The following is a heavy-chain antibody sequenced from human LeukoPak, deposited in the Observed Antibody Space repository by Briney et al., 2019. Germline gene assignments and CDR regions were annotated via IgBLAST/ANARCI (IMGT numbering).Heavy chain of an antibody. D-gene: IGHD4-17*01. Sequence: GASVKVSCKASGYTFTSYYMHWVRQAPGQGLEWMGIINTSGGSTSYAQKFQGRVTMTRDTSTSTVYMELSSLRSEDTAVYYCTYGLRDAFDIWGQGTMVTVSS. CDR3: TYGLRDAFDI. V-gene: IGHV1-46*01. J-gene: IGHJ3*02. CDR1: GYTFTSYY. CDR2: INTSGGST.